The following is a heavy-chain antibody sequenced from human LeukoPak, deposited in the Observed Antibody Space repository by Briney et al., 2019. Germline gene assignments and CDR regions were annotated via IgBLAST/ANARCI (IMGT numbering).Heavy chain of an antibody. Sequence: GRSLRLPCAASGFTFSSYGMHWVRQAPGKGLEWVAVISYDGSNKYYADSVKGRFTISRDNSKNTLYLQMNSLGAEDTAVYYCAKLPTVTTDFDYWGQGTLVTVSS. CDR2: ISYDGSNK. CDR1: GFTFSSYG. D-gene: IGHD4-17*01. V-gene: IGHV3-30*18. J-gene: IGHJ4*02. CDR3: AKLPTVTTDFDY.